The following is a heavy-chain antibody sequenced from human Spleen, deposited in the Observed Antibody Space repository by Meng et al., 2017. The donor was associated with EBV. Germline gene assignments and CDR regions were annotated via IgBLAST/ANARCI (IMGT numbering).Heavy chain of an antibody. CDR1: GITFSSYG. CDR3: ARVQGDSSGLFDY. CDR2: ISFDGSKE. V-gene: IGHV3-30*03. D-gene: IGHD6-19*01. J-gene: IGHJ4*02. Sequence: VRSGKSGGGSVDPWRSLRLSCVASGITFSSYGMQWFRQATGKGLEWVTAISFDGSKEYYADSVKDRFTISRDNSKNTLYLQMNSLRAEDTAVYSCARVQGDSSGLFDYWGQGTLVTVSS.